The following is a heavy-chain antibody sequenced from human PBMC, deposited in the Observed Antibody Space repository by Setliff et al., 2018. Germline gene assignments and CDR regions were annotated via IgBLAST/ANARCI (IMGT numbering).Heavy chain of an antibody. J-gene: IGHJ1*01. CDR2: IYASGST. V-gene: IGHV4-4*08. CDR3: ARGTGVETACGGSWFKDFKH. Sequence: ETLSLTCTVSGGSISSYYWSWIRQPPGKGLEWIGYIYASGSTNYNPSLKSRVTLSVNTSKNQFSLKVSSVTAADTAVYYCARGTGVETACGGSWFKDFKHWGQGTLVTVS. D-gene: IGHD2-15*01. CDR1: GGSISSYY.